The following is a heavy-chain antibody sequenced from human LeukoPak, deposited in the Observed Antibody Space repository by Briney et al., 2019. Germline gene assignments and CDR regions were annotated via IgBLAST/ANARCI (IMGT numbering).Heavy chain of an antibody. V-gene: IGHV3-30*09. CDR1: GFTFSSYA. J-gene: IGHJ4*02. CDR3: VRITDSGYYFDY. D-gene: IGHD6-25*01. CDR2: ISYDGSNK. Sequence: GGSLRLSCAASGFTFSSYAMHWVRQAPGKGLEWVAVISYDGSNKYYADSVKGRFAISRDNSKNTLYLQMNSLRAEDTAVYYCVRITDSGYYFDYWGQGTLVTVSS.